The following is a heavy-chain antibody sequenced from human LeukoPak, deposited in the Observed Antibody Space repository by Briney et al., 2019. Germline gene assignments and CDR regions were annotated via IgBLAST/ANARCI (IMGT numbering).Heavy chain of an antibody. V-gene: IGHV1-69*13. J-gene: IGHJ4*02. Sequence: SVKVSCKASGGTFSSYAISWVRQAPGQGLEWMGGIIPIFGTANYAQKFQGRVTITADESTSTAYMELSSLRSEDTTVYYCARGDYDFWSGSMDYWGQGTLVTVS. CDR2: IIPIFGTA. CDR3: ARGDYDFWSGSMDY. CDR1: GGTFSSYA. D-gene: IGHD3-3*01.